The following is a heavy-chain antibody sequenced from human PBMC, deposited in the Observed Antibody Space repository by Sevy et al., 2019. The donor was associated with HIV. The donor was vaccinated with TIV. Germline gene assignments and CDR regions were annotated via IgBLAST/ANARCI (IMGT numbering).Heavy chain of an antibody. CDR3: AVRDYDGYSAS. Sequence: SETLSLTCTVSGGSISSSNYYWGWIRQPPGKGLEWIGTIYYSGSAYYNSSLKSRVTIFIDTSNNQFSLRLSSVTAADTAVYYCAVRDYDGYSASWGQGTLVTRSS. CDR1: GGSISSSNYY. J-gene: IGHJ4*02. D-gene: IGHD3-22*01. CDR2: IYYSGSA. V-gene: IGHV4-39*01.